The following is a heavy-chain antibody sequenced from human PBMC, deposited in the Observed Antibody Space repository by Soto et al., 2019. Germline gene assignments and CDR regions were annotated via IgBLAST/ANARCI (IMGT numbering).Heavy chain of an antibody. V-gene: IGHV1-18*04. CDR1: GYTFTSNG. Sequence: GASVKVSWKTSGYTFTSNGISWGRRAPGQGLEWMGWISTYNGNTNYAQKFQGRVTMTTDTSTSTASMELRSLRSGDTAVYYCARDGFCSSTSCYTRVDYSYYYGMDVWGQGTTVTVSS. J-gene: IGHJ6*02. D-gene: IGHD2-2*02. CDR3: ARDGFCSSTSCYTRVDYSYYYGMDV. CDR2: ISTYNGNT.